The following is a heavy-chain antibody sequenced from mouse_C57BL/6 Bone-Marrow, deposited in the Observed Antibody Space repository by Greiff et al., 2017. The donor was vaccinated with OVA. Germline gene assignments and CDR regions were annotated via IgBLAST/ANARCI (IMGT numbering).Heavy chain of an antibody. D-gene: IGHD2-5*01. V-gene: IGHV1-82*01. Sequence: VKLMESGPELVKPGASVKISCKASGYAFSSSWMNWVKQRPGKGLEWIGRIYPGDGDTNYNGKFKGKATLTADKSSSTAYMQLSSLTSEDSAVYVCAKGYYSNPWFAYWGQGTLVTVSA. CDR3: AKGYYSNPWFAY. J-gene: IGHJ3*01. CDR2: IYPGDGDT. CDR1: GYAFSSSW.